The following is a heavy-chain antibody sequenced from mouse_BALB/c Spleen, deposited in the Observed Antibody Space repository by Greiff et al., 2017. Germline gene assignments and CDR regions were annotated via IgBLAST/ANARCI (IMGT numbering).Heavy chain of an antibody. CDR1: GFTFSSYA. CDR3: AREHYYGYNYYAMDY. J-gene: IGHJ4*01. D-gene: IGHD1-2*01. Sequence: EVQLVESGGGLVKPGGSLKLSCAASGFTFSSYAMSWVRQSPEKRLEWVAEISSGGSYTYYPDTVTGRFTISRDNAKNTLYLEMSSLRSEDTAMYYCAREHYYGYNYYAMDYWGQGTSVTVSS. V-gene: IGHV5-9-4*01. CDR2: ISSGGSYT.